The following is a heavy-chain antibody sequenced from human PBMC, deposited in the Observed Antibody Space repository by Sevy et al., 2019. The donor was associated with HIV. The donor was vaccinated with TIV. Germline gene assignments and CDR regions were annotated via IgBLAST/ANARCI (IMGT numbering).Heavy chain of an antibody. Sequence: GESLKISCKGSGYSFTSYWIGWVRQMPGKGLEWMGIIYPGDSDTRYSPSFQGQVTISADKSISTGYLQWSSLKASDTAMYYWARRSDPGRITIFGVVITQPNSVSGSYSSDYFDYWGQGTLVTVSS. CDR3: ARRSDPGRITIFGVVITQPNSVSGSYSSDYFDY. J-gene: IGHJ4*02. D-gene: IGHD3-3*01. CDR2: IYPGDSDT. CDR1: GYSFTSYW. V-gene: IGHV5-51*01.